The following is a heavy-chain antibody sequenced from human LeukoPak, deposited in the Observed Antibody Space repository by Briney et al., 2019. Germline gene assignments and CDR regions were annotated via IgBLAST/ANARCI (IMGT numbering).Heavy chain of an antibody. Sequence: GGSLRLSCAASGFTFSNYWMHWVRQAPGKGLVWVSRINSDGSSISYADSVKGRFTISRDNAKNTLYLQMNSLRAEDTAVYYCARGSYTIFGMDVWGKGTTVTVSS. J-gene: IGHJ6*03. V-gene: IGHV3-74*01. CDR1: GFTFSNYW. CDR2: INSDGSSI. D-gene: IGHD3-3*01. CDR3: ARGSYTIFGMDV.